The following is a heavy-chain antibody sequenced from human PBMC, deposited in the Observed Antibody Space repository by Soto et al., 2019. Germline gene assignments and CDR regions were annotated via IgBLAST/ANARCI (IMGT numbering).Heavy chain of an antibody. J-gene: IGHJ4*02. D-gene: IGHD1-26*01. CDR2: IYYSGIT. CDR3: ARSAWAGEFDY. V-gene: IGHV4-31*03. CDR1: GASISHVGHF. Sequence: ASETLSLTCTVSGASISHVGHFWSWIRQHPGKGLEWIGYIYYSGITHYNPSLKSRAIISVDTSLSQISLNLSSAAAADTAVYFCARSAWAGEFDYWGQGTVVTVSS.